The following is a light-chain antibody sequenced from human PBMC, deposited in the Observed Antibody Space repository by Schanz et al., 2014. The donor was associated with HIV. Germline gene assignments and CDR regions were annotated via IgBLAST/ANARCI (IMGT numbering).Light chain of an antibody. CDR3: CSYAGTTTWV. CDR1: SSDIGAYNY. V-gene: IGLV2-14*03. Sequence: QSVLIQPASVSGSPGQSITISCTGTSSDIGAYNYVSWYQQHPGKAPKLMIYDVNIRPSGVSNRFSGSKSGNTASLTISGLQAEDEADYYCCSYAGTTTWVFGGGTKLTVL. CDR2: DVN. J-gene: IGLJ3*02.